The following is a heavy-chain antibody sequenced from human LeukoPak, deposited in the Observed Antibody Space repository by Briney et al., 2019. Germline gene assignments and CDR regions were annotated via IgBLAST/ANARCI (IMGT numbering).Heavy chain of an antibody. D-gene: IGHD2-2*01. J-gene: IGHJ5*02. CDR2: ISAYNGNT. CDR1: GYTFTSYG. Sequence: ASVKVSCKASGYTFTSYGISWVRQAPGQGLEWMGWISAYNGNTNYAQKLQGRVTMTTDTSTITAYMELRSLRSDDTAVYYCARTGWAIVVVPAAIDDYWFDPWGQGTLVTVSS. CDR3: ARTGWAIVVVPAAIDDYWFDP. V-gene: IGHV1-18*01.